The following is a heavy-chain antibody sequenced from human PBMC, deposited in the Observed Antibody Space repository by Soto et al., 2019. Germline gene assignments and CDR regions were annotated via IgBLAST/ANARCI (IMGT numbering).Heavy chain of an antibody. J-gene: IGHJ4*02. Sequence: SETLSLTCAVYGGSFSGYYWSWIRQPPGKGLEWIGEINHSGSTNYNPSLKSRVTISVDTSKNQFSLKLSSVTAADTAVYYCASGRRSLGYWGQGTLVTVSS. D-gene: IGHD4-17*01. CDR2: INHSGST. V-gene: IGHV4-34*01. CDR3: ASGRRSLGY. CDR1: GGSFSGYY.